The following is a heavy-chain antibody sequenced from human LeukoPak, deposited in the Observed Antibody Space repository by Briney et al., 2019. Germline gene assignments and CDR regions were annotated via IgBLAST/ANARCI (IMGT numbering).Heavy chain of an antibody. CDR3: ARTTYCSGGSCYGFLYYFDY. Sequence: SVKLSCKASGGTFSSYAISWVRQAPGQGLEWMGGIIPIFGTANYAQKFQGRVTITADESTSTAYMELSSLRSEDTAVYYCARTTYCSGGSCYGFLYYFDYWGQGTLVTVFS. J-gene: IGHJ4*02. CDR2: IIPIFGTA. CDR1: GGTFSSYA. V-gene: IGHV1-69*01. D-gene: IGHD2-15*01.